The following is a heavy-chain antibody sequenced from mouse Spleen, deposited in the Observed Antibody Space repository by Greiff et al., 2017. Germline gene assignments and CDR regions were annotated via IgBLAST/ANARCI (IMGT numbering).Heavy chain of an antibody. D-gene: IGHD1-1*01. Sequence: QVQLQQPGAELVKPGASVKLSCKASGYTFTSYWMQWVKQRPGQGLEWIGEIDPSDSYTNYNQKFKGKATLTVDKSSSTAYMQLSSLTSEDSAVYYCARNTVPFAYWGQGTLVTVSA. V-gene: IGHV1-50*01. CDR3: ARNTVPFAY. CDR1: GYTFTSYW. CDR2: IDPSDSYT. J-gene: IGHJ3*01.